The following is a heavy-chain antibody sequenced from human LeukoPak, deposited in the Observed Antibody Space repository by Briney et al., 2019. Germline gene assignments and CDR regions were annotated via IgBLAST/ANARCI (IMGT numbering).Heavy chain of an antibody. D-gene: IGHD1-1*01. CDR1: GYTFTYYY. Sequence: GASVKVSCKASGYTFTYYYIHWVRQAPGQGLEWMGMINPSSGTTSYAQKFQGRVTMTRGTSTSTVYMELSSLRSEDPALYYCARESDTGKDFDHWGQGTLVTVSS. J-gene: IGHJ4*02. CDR2: INPSSGTT. CDR3: ARESDTGKDFDH. V-gene: IGHV1-46*01.